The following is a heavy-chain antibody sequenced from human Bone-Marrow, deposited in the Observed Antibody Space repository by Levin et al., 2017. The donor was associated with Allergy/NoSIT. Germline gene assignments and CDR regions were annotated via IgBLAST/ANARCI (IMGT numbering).Heavy chain of an antibody. CDR1: GFTFSGSA. Sequence: KVSCAASGFTFSGSAVHWVRQASGKGLEWVGRIRNKANTYATEYAASVKGRFSISRDDSKNTAYLQMNSLKTEDTAVYYCASVYGDYGDAFDLWGQGTMVIVSS. D-gene: IGHD4-17*01. V-gene: IGHV3-73*01. J-gene: IGHJ3*01. CDR2: IRNKANTYAT. CDR3: ASVYGDYGDAFDL.